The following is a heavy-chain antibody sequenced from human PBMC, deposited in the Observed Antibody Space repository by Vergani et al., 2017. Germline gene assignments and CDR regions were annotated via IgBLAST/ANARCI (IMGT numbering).Heavy chain of an antibody. Sequence: QVQLVESGGGVVQPGGSLRLSCAASGFTFNSYGMHWVRQAPGKGLEWVASIRSDESRRYYGDSMEGPFTISRDNSKNTLYLQMKSLRPEDTAVYYCAKERVFWSGYYSPQYYFDYWGQGTLVTVSS. CDR3: AKERVFWSGYYSPQYYFDY. CDR2: IRSDESRR. V-gene: IGHV3-30*02. D-gene: IGHD3-3*01. CDR1: GFTFNSYG. J-gene: IGHJ4*02.